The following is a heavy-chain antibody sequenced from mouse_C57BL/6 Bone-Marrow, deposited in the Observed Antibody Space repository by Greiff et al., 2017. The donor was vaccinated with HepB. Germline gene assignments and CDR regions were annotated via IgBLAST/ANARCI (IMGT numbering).Heavy chain of an antibody. J-gene: IGHJ1*03. CDR3: ASSGLYGSSYYYWYFDV. V-gene: IGHV14-2*01. Sequence: EVKLMESGAELVKPGASVKLSCTASGFNIKDYYMHWVKQRTEQGLEWIGRIDPEDGETKYAPKFQGKATITADTSSNTAYLQLSSLTSEDTAVYYCASSGLYGSSYYYWYFDVWGTGTTVTVSS. D-gene: IGHD1-1*01. CDR1: GFNIKDYY. CDR2: IDPEDGET.